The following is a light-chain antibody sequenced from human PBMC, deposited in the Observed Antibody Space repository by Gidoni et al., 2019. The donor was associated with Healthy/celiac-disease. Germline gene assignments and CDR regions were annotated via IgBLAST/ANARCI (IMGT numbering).Light chain of an antibody. CDR1: QDISNY. J-gene: IGKJ3*01. V-gene: IGKV1-33*01. CDR3: QQYR. CDR2: DAS. Sequence: DIQMTQSPSSLSASVGDRVTITCQASQDISNYLYWYQQKPGKAPKLLIYDASNLETGVPSRFSGSGSGTDFTFTISSLQPEDIATYYCQQYRVGPGTKVEIK.